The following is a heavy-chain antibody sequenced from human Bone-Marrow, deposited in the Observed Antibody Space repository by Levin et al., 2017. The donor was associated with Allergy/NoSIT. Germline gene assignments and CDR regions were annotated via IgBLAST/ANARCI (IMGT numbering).Heavy chain of an antibody. CDR2: IYPGDSDT. J-gene: IGHJ4*02. CDR3: ASLGGAAGPH. Sequence: PGESLKISCKGSGYNFSNFWIGWVRQMPGKGLEWMGIIYPGDSDTKYSPSFRGQVTISADKSISTVSLQWSSLKTSDTGMYYCASLGGAAGPHWGQGTLVTVSS. D-gene: IGHD6-13*01. V-gene: IGHV5-51*01. CDR1: GYNFSNFW.